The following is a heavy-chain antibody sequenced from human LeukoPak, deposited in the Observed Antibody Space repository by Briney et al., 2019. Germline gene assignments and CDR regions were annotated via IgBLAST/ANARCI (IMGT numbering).Heavy chain of an antibody. CDR2: ISSSGDFT. CDR3: AKAPEKYYYDSSGYDNDAFDI. CDR1: EFTFSSYA. D-gene: IGHD3-22*01. V-gene: IGHV3-23*01. J-gene: IGHJ3*02. Sequence: SGGSLRLSCAASEFTFSSYAMSWVRQAPGKGLEWVSAISSSGDFTYYADSVKGRFTISRDNSKNTLYLQMNSLRAEDTAVYYCAKAPEKYYYDSSGYDNDAFDIWGQGTMVTVSS.